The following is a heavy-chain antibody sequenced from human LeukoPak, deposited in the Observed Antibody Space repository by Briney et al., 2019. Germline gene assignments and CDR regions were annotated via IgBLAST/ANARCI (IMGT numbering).Heavy chain of an antibody. D-gene: IGHD3-22*01. Sequence: ASVKVSCKASGGTFSSYAISWVRQAPGQGLEWMGGIIPIFGTANYAQKFQGRVTITADESTSTAYMELSSLRSEDTAVYYCAKDLTGGSGYHPVRPDYWGQGTLVTVSS. CDR3: AKDLTGGSGYHPVRPDY. V-gene: IGHV1-69*01. J-gene: IGHJ4*02. CDR2: IIPIFGTA. CDR1: GGTFSSYA.